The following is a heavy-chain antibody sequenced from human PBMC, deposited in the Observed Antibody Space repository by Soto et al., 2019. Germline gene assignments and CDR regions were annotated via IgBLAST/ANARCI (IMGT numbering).Heavy chain of an antibody. CDR1: GFTFSSYS. Sequence: EVQLVESGGGLVKPGASLRLSCAASGFTFSSYSMSWVRQAPGRGLEWVSSISSSSSYIYYADSVKGRFTISRDNAKNSLYPQMNSLRAEDTAVYYCARDSYDFWTAYSYWGQGTQVTVSS. D-gene: IGHD3-3*01. CDR3: ARDSYDFWTAYSY. J-gene: IGHJ4*02. CDR2: ISSSSSYI. V-gene: IGHV3-21*01.